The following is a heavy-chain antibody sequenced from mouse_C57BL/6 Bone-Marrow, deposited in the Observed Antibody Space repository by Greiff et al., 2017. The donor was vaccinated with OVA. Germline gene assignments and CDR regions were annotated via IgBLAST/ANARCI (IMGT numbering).Heavy chain of an antibody. CDR3: ARHDGYDYYAMDD. Sequence: EVKLMESGGGLVQPGGSLKLSCAASGFTFSDYGMAWVRQAPRKGPEWVAVISNLAYSIDYADTVTGGVTISCGTAKNTLYLEMSSLRSEYTAMYYCARHDGYDYYAMDDWGQGASVTFSS. CDR1: GFTFSDYG. CDR2: ISNLAYSI. J-gene: IGHJ4*01. D-gene: IGHD2-3*01. V-gene: IGHV5-15*01.